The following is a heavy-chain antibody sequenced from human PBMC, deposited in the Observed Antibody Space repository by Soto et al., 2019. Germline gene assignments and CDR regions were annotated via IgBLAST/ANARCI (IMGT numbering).Heavy chain of an antibody. CDR3: ARGPSGYDFWSGYFYGTSCSYHYF. CDR1: GVTFSSYG. CDR2: INSDGSST. J-gene: IGHJ1*01. D-gene: IGHD3-3*01. V-gene: IGHV3-74*01. Sequence: PGGSLGLSCAAYGVTFSSYGMHWVGQAPGKGLVWVSRINSDGSSTSYADSVKGRFTISRDNAKNTLYLQMNSLRAEDTAVYYCARGPSGYDFWSGYFYGTSCSYHYF.